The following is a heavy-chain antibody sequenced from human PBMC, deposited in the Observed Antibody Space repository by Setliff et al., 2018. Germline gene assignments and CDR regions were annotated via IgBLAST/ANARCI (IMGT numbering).Heavy chain of an antibody. J-gene: IGHJ6*02. V-gene: IGHV3-11*04. Sequence: PGGSLRLSCAAFGFSFSDYYMSWVRQAPGKGLEWLSKISGNGLTIYYADSVRGRFTISRDNAKNSLYLQMNSLRAEDSAVYYCARDGVFYAMDFWGQGTTVTVSS. CDR2: ISGNGLTI. CDR1: GFSFSDYY. CDR3: ARDGVFYAMDF. D-gene: IGHD3-10*01.